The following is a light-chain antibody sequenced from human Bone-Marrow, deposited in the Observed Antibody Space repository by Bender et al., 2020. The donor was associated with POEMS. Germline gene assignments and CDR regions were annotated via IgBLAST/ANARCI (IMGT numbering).Light chain of an antibody. CDR3: QSYDNSLGGWV. J-gene: IGLJ3*02. CDR1: SSNTGSGYD. Sequence: QSVLTQPPSVSGAPGQRVTISCTGSSSNTGSGYDINWYQHLPGTAPKVLIYGYNNRPSGVPDRFSGSKSGTSASLDITGLQAEDEGDYYCQSYDNSLGGWVFGGGTKLTVL. CDR2: GYN. V-gene: IGLV1-40*01.